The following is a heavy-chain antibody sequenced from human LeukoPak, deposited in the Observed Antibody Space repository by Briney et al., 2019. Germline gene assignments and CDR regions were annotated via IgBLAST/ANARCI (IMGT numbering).Heavy chain of an antibody. CDR1: GFTFSSYW. V-gene: IGHV3-7*01. CDR3: ARSDFWSGYYQHYFDY. CDR2: IKQDGSEK. Sequence: GGSLRLSCAASGFTFSSYWMSWVRQAPGKGLEWVANIKQDGSEKYYVDSVKGRFIISRDNAKNSLYLQMNSLRAEDTAVNYCARSDFWSGYYQHYFDYWGQGTLVTVSS. J-gene: IGHJ4*02. D-gene: IGHD3-3*01.